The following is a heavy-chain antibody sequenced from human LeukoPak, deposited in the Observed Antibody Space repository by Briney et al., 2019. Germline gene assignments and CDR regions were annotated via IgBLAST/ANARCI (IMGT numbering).Heavy chain of an antibody. J-gene: IGHJ6*02. Sequence: PSETLSLTCTVSGGSISRGGYYWSWIRQHPGKGLEYIGYIYYSGSIYYNPSLKSRVTISLDPSKNQFSLKLSSVTAADTAVYYCARDVHYYYGMDVWGQGTTVTVSS. V-gene: IGHV4-31*03. CDR1: GGSISRGGYY. CDR2: IYYSGSI. CDR3: ARDVHYYYGMDV. D-gene: IGHD6-6*01.